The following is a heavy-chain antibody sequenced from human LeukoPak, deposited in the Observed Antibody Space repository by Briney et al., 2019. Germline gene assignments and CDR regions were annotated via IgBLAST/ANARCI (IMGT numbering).Heavy chain of an antibody. Sequence: GGSLRLSCAASGFTFSSYGMHWVRQAPGKGLEWVAVISYDGSNKYYADSVKGRFTISRDNSKNTLYLQMNSLRAEDTAVYYCAKDSNYGDHEDWFDPWGQGTLVTVSS. D-gene: IGHD2-21*02. CDR2: ISYDGSNK. V-gene: IGHV3-30*18. J-gene: IGHJ5*02. CDR3: AKDSNYGDHEDWFDP. CDR1: GFTFSSYG.